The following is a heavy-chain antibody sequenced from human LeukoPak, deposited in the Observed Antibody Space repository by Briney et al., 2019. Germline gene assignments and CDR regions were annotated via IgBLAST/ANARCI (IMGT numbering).Heavy chain of an antibody. D-gene: IGHD6-19*01. V-gene: IGHV4-4*07. CDR3: ARDDSTGYGDWFDP. CDR2: IYSSGTT. J-gene: IGHJ5*02. CDR1: SGSITSYY. Sequence: SETLSLTCTVSSGSITSYYWSWIRQPAGKGLEWIGHIYSSGTTNYNPSLKSRVTMSVDTSKNQFSLKLSSVTAADTAVYYCARDDSTGYGDWFDPWGQGTLVTVSS.